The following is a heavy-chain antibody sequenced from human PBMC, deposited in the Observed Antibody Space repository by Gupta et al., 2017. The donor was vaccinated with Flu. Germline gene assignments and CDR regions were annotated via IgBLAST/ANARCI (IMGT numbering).Heavy chain of an antibody. CDR2: IIGDNTYYADSWDST. Sequence: PGKGLEWVSSIIGDNTYYADSWDSTYYSDSVKGRFTISRDNSKNTLYLQMNSLRVEDTAAYYCARDPDYYEGSAYYSNFDYWGQGTLVTVSS. J-gene: IGHJ4*02. V-gene: IGHV3-23*01. CDR3: ARDPDYYEGSAYYSNFDY. D-gene: IGHD3-22*01.